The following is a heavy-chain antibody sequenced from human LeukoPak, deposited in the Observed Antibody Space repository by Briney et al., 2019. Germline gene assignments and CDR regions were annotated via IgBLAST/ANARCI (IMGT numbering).Heavy chain of an antibody. CDR3: AKAADILTGFDS. D-gene: IGHD3-9*01. CDR1: GFTFDDYA. V-gene: IGHV3-9*01. Sequence: GGSLRLSCAASGFTFDDYAMHWVRQAPGKGLEWVSSISRNSGSIGYADSVKGRFTISRDNAKNSLSLQMNSLRAEDTALYYCAKAADILTGFDSWGQGTLVTVSS. J-gene: IGHJ4*02. CDR2: ISRNSGSI.